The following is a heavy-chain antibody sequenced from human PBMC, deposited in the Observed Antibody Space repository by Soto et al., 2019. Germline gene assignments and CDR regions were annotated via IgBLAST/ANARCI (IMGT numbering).Heavy chain of an antibody. CDR2: IIHSGNT. D-gene: IGHD3-3*01. CDR3: ARDLGYYDFTGEKNWFDP. V-gene: IGHV4-38-2*02. Sequence: PSETLSLTCTVSDYSIGSGYYWGWIRQPPGKGLEWIGSIIHSGNTNYNPSLKSRVTMSVDTSKNQFSLKLSSVTAADTAVYYCARDLGYYDFTGEKNWFDPWGQGTLVTVSS. J-gene: IGHJ5*02. CDR1: DYSIGSGYY.